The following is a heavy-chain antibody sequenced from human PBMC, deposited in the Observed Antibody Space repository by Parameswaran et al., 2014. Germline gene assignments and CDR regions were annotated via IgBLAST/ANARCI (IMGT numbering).Heavy chain of an antibody. V-gene: IGHV4-34*01. D-gene: IGHD4-23*01. J-gene: IGHJ6*02. Sequence: SETLSLTCAVYGGSFSGYYWSWIRQPPGKGLEWIGEINHSGSTNYNPSLKSRVTISVDTSKNQFSLKLSSVTAADTAVYYCARGPWGGNSEDYYYYGMDVWGQGTTVTVSS. CDR1: GGSFSGYY. CDR2: INHSGST. CDR3: ARGPWGGNSEDYYYYGMDV.